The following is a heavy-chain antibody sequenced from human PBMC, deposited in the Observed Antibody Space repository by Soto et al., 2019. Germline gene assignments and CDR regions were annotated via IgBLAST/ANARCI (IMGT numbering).Heavy chain of an antibody. CDR3: ARDWGDIAARHHYYYGMDV. J-gene: IGHJ6*02. CDR1: GYTFTSYD. Sequence: GASVKVSCKASGYTFTSYDINWVRQATGQGLEWMGWMNPNSGNTGYAQKFQGRVTMTRNTSISTAYMELSSLRSEDTAVYYCARDWGDIAARHHYYYGMDVWGQGTTVTVSS. D-gene: IGHD6-6*01. V-gene: IGHV1-8*01. CDR2: MNPNSGNT.